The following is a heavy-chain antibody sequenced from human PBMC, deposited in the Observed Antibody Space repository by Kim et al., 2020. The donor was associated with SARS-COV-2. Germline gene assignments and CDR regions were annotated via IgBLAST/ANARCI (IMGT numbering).Heavy chain of an antibody. V-gene: IGHV3-23*01. D-gene: IGHD3-3*01. J-gene: IGHJ2*01. Sequence: ADSVKGRFTISRNNSKNTVYLQMNSLRAEDAAVYYCAKPTPASGFHWYFGLWGRGTQVTVSS. CDR3: AKPTPASGFHWYFGL.